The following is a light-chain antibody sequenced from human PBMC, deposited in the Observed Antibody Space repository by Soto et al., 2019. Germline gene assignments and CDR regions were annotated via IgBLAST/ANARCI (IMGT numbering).Light chain of an antibody. J-gene: IGLJ2*01. Sequence: QSVLTQPPSASGSPGQSVTISCTGTSSDVGGYDYVSWYQQHPGKAPKLMIYEVTKRPSGVPDRFSGSRSGNTASLTVSGLQDEDEADYYCSSYGGSNSVVFGGGTKLTVL. CDR3: SSYGGSNSVV. CDR2: EVT. V-gene: IGLV2-8*01. CDR1: SSDVGGYDY.